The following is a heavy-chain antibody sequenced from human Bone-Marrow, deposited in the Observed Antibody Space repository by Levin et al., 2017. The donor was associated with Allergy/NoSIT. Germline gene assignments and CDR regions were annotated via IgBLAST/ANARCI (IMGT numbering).Heavy chain of an antibody. Sequence: GESLKISCKGSGYSFTNNWIVWVRQMPGKGLEWMGIIYVADSDTRYSPSFQGQVTISVDKSISTAYLHWSSLKASDTAMYYCASLGRLLRQSPLDIWGQGTLVTVSS. CDR1: GYSFTNNW. D-gene: IGHD3-22*01. J-gene: IGHJ4*02. CDR2: IYVADSDT. CDR3: ASLGRLLRQSPLDI. V-gene: IGHV5-51*01.